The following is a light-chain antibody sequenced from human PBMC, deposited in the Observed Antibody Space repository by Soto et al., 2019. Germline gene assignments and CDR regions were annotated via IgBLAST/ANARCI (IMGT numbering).Light chain of an antibody. J-gene: IGKJ5*01. Sequence: VVLTQSPATLSVSPGERATLSCSASQSVSSNLAWYQQKPGQAPRPLIYGASTRATGIPARFSGSGSGTEFTLTISRLQSEDFAVSYCQHYNTWPLITFGQGTRLEIK. CDR3: QHYNTWPLIT. CDR2: GAS. CDR1: QSVSSN. V-gene: IGKV3D-15*01.